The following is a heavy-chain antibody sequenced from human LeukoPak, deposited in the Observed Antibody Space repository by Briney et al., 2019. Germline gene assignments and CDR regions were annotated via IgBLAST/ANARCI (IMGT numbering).Heavy chain of an antibody. V-gene: IGHV3-7*01. Sequence: GGSLRLSCAASGFSFRTYWMSWVRQAPGKELEWLANIKEDGSEQYYVDSVKGRFTVSRDNARNSLYLQMNSLRAEDTAVYYCANSRYSGSYYASPIDYWGQGTLVTVSS. D-gene: IGHD1-26*01. CDR2: IKEDGSEQ. J-gene: IGHJ4*02. CDR1: GFSFRTYW. CDR3: ANSRYSGSYYASPIDY.